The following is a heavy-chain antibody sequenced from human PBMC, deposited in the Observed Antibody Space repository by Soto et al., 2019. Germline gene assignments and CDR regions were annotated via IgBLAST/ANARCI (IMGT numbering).Heavy chain of an antibody. CDR1: GFTFHDFF. CDR2: ISGTGGIK. V-gene: IGHV3-11*01. J-gene: IGHJ6*02. Sequence: GGSLRLSCAASGFTFHDFFMSWIRQAPGKGLEWVAYISGTGGIKYYPDSVRGRFTISRDNAKNSLYLQMNSLRVDDTAVYYCAREGDGMDVWGPGTTVTVSS. CDR3: AREGDGMDV.